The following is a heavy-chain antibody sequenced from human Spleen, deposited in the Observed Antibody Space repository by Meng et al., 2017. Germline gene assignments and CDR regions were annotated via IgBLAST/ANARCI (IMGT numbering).Heavy chain of an antibody. CDR3: ARTMVRGVILYYYYYYGMDV. CDR1: GFSLSNARMG. V-gene: IGHV2-26*01. Sequence: SGPTLVKPTETLTLTCTVSGFSLSNARMGVSWIRQPPGKALEWLAHIFSNDEKSYSTSLKSRLTISKDTSKSQVVLTMTNMDPVDTATYYCARTMVRGVILYYYYYYGMDVWGQGTTVTVSS. J-gene: IGHJ6*02. CDR2: IFSNDEK. D-gene: IGHD3-10*01.